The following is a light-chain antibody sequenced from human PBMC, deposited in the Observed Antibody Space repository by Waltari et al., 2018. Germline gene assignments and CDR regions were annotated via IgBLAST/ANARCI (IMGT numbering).Light chain of an antibody. CDR2: VNSDGSH. V-gene: IGLV4-69*01. J-gene: IGLJ3*02. CDR3: QTGGFGIWV. Sequence: QLMLTQSPSASASLGASVKLTCPLSSGHSTYAIARHQQQPEKGPRYMMKVNSDGSHIKGDGIPYRFSGSSSGAERYLTISSLQSEDEADYYCQTGGFGIWVFGGGTKLTVL. CDR1: SGHSTYA.